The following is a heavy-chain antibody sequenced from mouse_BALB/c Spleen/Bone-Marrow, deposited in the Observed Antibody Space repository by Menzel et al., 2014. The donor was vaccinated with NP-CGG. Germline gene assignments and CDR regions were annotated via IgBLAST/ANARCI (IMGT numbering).Heavy chain of an antibody. Sequence: VQLVESGAELVKPGASVKLSCKASGYTFTSYYMYWVKQRPGQGLEWIGEINPSNGGTNFNEKFKSKATLTVDKSSSTAYMQLSSLTSEDSAVYYCTRGFACWGQGTLVTVSA. J-gene: IGHJ3*01. CDR2: INPSNGGT. CDR1: GYTFTSYY. CDR3: TRGFAC. V-gene: IGHV1S81*02.